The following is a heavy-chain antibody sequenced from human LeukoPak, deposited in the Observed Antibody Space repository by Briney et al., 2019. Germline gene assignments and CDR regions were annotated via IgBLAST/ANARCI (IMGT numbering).Heavy chain of an antibody. CDR2: INSDGSFT. D-gene: IGHD4/OR15-4a*01. Sequence: GGSLRLSCAASEFIFSNYWMHWVRQAPGKGLVWVSRINSDGSFTSYADSVKGRFTISRDNAKNTLYLQMNSLRAEDTAIYYCARVQVLGTYDWFDPWGQGTLVTVSS. CDR3: ARVQVLGTYDWFDP. CDR1: EFIFSNYW. J-gene: IGHJ5*02. V-gene: IGHV3-74*01.